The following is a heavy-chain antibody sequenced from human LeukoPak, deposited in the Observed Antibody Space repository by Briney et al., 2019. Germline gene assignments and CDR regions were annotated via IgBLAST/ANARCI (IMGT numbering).Heavy chain of an antibody. CDR3: ARDSSSGYGFDY. J-gene: IGHJ4*02. CDR2: INPSGGST. D-gene: IGHD3-22*01. V-gene: IGHV1-46*01. CDR1: GYTFTSYY. Sequence: GASVKVSCKASGYTFTSYYMHWVRQAPGQGLEWMGIINPSGGSTSYAQKFQGRVTMTRDTSTSTVYMELSSLRSEDAAVYYCARDSSSGYGFDYWGQGTLVTVSS.